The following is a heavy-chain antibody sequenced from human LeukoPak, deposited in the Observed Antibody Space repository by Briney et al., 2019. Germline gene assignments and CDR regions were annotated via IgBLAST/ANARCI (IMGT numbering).Heavy chain of an antibody. Sequence: PGGSLRLSCAASGFTFSSYGMHWVRQAPGKGLEWVAVISYDGSNKYYADSVKGRFTISRDNSKNTLYLQMNSLRAEDTAVYYCAKGRGYCTGGSCYSDYWGQGTPVTVSS. CDR2: ISYDGSNK. J-gene: IGHJ4*02. CDR1: GFTFSSYG. CDR3: AKGRGYCTGGSCYSDY. D-gene: IGHD2-15*01. V-gene: IGHV3-30*18.